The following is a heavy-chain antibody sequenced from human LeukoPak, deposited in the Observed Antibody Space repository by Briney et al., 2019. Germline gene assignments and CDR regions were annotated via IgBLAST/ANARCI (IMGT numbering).Heavy chain of an antibody. Sequence: RPGESLKISCETSGFTFSTSWIGWVRQLPGAGLEWVGAIYPDDSDTRYSPSFQGQVRISADKSARTAYLEWASLKASDTATYYCARQRAASGSINWFNPWGQGTLVTVSP. V-gene: IGHV5-51*01. CDR2: IYPDDSDT. CDR3: ARQRAASGSINWFNP. D-gene: IGHD3-10*01. J-gene: IGHJ5*02. CDR1: GFTFSTSW.